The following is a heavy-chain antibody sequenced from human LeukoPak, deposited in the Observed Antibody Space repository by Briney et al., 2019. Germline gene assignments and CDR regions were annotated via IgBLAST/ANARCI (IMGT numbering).Heavy chain of an antibody. V-gene: IGHV1-69*06. J-gene: IGHJ4*02. CDR1: GGTFSSYA. D-gene: IGHD5-18*01. CDR2: IIPIFGTA. CDR3: ASLGFRGGYSYGPPDYFDY. Sequence: ASVKVSCKASGGTFSSYAISWVRQAPGPGLEWMGGIIPIFGTANYAQKFQGRVTITADKSTSTAYMELSSLRSEDTAVYYCASLGFRGGYSYGPPDYFDYWGQGTLVTVSS.